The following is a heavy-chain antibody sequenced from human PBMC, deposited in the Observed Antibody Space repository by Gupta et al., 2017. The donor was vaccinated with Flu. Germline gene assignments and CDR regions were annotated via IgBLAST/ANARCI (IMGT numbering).Heavy chain of an antibody. CDR2: IWYDGSNK. V-gene: IGHV3-33*01. D-gene: IGHD5-12*01. Sequence: EWVAGIWYDGSNKYYADSVKGRFTISRDNSKNTRYLQMNSLRAEDTAVYYCARGPERGYSGYDYIGDGWFDPWGQGTLVTVSS. J-gene: IGHJ5*02. CDR3: ARGPERGYSGYDYIGDGWFDP.